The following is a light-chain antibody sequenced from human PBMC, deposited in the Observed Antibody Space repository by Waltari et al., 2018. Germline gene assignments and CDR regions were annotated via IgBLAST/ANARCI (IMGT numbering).Light chain of an antibody. CDR2: AAS. CDR1: QHIRNY. CDR3: QQSYSTRICT. Sequence: DIQMTQSPSSLSASVGDRVTITCRVSQHIRNYFNWYQQPAAKAPNGLLYAASSLQSGVPSTCSGSGSGTEFTTTISSMQQEDFLTDYCQQSYSTRICTFGPGTKVDIK. V-gene: IGKV1-39*01. J-gene: IGKJ3*01.